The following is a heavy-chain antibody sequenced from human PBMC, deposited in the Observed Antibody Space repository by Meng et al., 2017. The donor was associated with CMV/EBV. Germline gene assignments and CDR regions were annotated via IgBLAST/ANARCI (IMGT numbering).Heavy chain of an antibody. CDR2: INHSGST. CDR3: ARVMGHYYGSGSYPD. CDR1: GGSFSGYY. Sequence: SETLSLTCAVYGGSFSGYYWSWLRQPPGKGLEWIWEINHSGSTNYNPSLKSRVTISVDTSKNQFSLKLSSVTAADTAVYYCARVMGHYYGSGSYPDWGQGTLVTVSS. V-gene: IGHV4-34*01. J-gene: IGHJ4*02. D-gene: IGHD3-10*01.